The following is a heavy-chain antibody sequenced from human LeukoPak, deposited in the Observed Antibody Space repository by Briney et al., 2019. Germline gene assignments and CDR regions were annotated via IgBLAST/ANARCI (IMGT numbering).Heavy chain of an antibody. CDR2: IIPIFGTA. D-gene: IGHD3-22*01. V-gene: IGHV1-69*13. J-gene: IGHJ5*02. CDR1: GGTFSSYA. Sequence: GASVKVSCKASGGTFSSYAISWVRQAPGQGLEWMGGIIPIFGTANYAQKFQGRVTITADESTSTAYMELSSLRSEDTAVYYCARASPVYYDSSGYTYNWFDPWGQGTLVTVSS. CDR3: ARASPVYYDSSGYTYNWFDP.